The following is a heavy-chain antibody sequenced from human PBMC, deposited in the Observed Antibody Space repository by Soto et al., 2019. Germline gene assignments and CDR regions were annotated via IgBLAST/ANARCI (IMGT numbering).Heavy chain of an antibody. V-gene: IGHV4-59*11. J-gene: IGHJ3*02. CDR2: IYYSGST. Sequence: SETLSLTCSVSGDSINSHYWTWIRQPPGEGLEWIGYIYYSGSTNYNPSLKSRVTVSVDTSKNQFSLKLSSVTAADTAVYYCARARYNWNGGAGAFDIWGQGTMVTVSS. CDR1: GDSINSHY. D-gene: IGHD1-1*01. CDR3: ARARYNWNGGAGAFDI.